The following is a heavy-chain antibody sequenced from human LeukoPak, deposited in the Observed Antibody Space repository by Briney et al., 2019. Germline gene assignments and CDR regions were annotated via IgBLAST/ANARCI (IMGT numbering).Heavy chain of an antibody. V-gene: IGHV4-59*01. D-gene: IGHD3-22*01. CDR3: ARGWYYYDSSGYPHDAFDI. Sequence: PSETLSLTCTVSGGSISSYYWSWIRQPPGKGLEWIGYIYYSGSTNYNPSLKSRVTISVDTSKNQFSLKLSSVTAADTAVYYCARGWYYYDSSGYPHDAFDIWGQGTMVTVSS. CDR1: GGSISSYY. CDR2: IYYSGST. J-gene: IGHJ3*02.